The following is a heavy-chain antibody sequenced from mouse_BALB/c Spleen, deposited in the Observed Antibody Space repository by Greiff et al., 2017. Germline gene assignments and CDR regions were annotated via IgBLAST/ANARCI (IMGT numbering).Heavy chain of an antibody. CDR2: INPSNGGT. D-gene: IGHD2-3*01. Sequence: QVQLQQPGAELVKPGASVKLSCKASGYTFTSYYMYWVKQRPGQGLEWIGGINPSNGGTNFNEKFKSKATLTVDKSSSTAYMQLSSLTSEDSAVYYCTRVYDGYYYFDYWGQGTTLTVSS. CDR3: TRVYDGYYYFDY. V-gene: IGHV1S81*02. J-gene: IGHJ2*01. CDR1: GYTFTSYY.